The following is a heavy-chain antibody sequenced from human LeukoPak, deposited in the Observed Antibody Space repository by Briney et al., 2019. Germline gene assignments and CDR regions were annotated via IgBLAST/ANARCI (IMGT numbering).Heavy chain of an antibody. J-gene: IGHJ4*02. V-gene: IGHV4-59*01. CDR2: IYYSGST. Sequence: PSETLSLTCTVSGGSISSYYWSWLRQPPGKGLEWIGYIYYSGSTNYNPSLKSRVTISVDTSKNQFSLKLSSVTAADTAVYYCARGPDFWSGYPYYFDYWGQGTLVTVSS. CDR3: ARGPDFWSGYPYYFDY. CDR1: GGSISSYY. D-gene: IGHD3-3*01.